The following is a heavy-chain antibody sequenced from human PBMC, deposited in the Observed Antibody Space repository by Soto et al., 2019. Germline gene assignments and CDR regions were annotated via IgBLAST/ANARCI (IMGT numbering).Heavy chain of an antibody. CDR3: ARGLYSSGWYGSPYYFDH. D-gene: IGHD6-19*01. J-gene: IGHJ4*02. V-gene: IGHV1-69*06. Sequence: QVQLVQSGAEVKKPGSSVKVSCKASGGTFSSYAISWVRQAPGQGLEWMGGIIPIFGTANYAQKFQGRVTITADKSTSTAYMELSSLRSEDTAVYYCARGLYSSGWYGSPYYFDHWGQGTLVTVSS. CDR1: GGTFSSYA. CDR2: IIPIFGTA.